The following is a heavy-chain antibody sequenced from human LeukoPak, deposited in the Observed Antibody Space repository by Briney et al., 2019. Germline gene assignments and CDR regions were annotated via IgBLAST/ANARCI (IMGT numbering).Heavy chain of an antibody. CDR2: ISGSGGST. CDR3: AKGGSWYDILTGYYGSGFLDY. V-gene: IGHV3-23*01. J-gene: IGHJ4*02. Sequence: GGSLRLSCAASGFTFSSYAMSWVSQAPGKGLEWVSAISGSGGSTYYADSVKGRFTISRDNSKNTLYLQMNSLRAEDTAVYYCAKGGSWYDILTGYYGSGFLDYWGQGTLVTVSS. D-gene: IGHD3-9*01. CDR1: GFTFSSYA.